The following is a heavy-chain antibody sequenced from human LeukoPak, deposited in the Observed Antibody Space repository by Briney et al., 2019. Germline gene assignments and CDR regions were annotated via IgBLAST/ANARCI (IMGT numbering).Heavy chain of an antibody. Sequence: GGSLRLSCAASGFTFSSYAMSWVRQAPGKGLEWLSHMSGSGLSIYYADSVKGRFTISRDNSENTLYLQMKSLRAEDTAVYYCAKPRDSSGYYGRPLDLWGQGTTVTVSS. CDR3: AKPRDSSGYYGRPLDL. J-gene: IGHJ6*02. CDR2: MSGSGLSI. V-gene: IGHV3-23*01. D-gene: IGHD3-22*01. CDR1: GFTFSSYA.